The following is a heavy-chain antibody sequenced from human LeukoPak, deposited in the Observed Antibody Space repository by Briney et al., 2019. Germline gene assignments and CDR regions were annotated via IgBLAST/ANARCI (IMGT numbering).Heavy chain of an antibody. V-gene: IGHV1-69*04. CDR1: GGTFSSYA. J-gene: IGHJ4*02. D-gene: IGHD4-17*01. CDR2: IIPIFGIA. CDR3: AREVYGDHGFDY. Sequence: SVKVSCKASGGTFSSYAISWVRQAPGQGLEWMERIIPIFGIANYAQKFQGRVTITADKSTSTAYMELSSLRSEDTAVYYCAREVYGDHGFDYWGQGTLVTVSS.